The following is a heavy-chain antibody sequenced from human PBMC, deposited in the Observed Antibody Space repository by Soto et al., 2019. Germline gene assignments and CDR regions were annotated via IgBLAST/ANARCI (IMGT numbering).Heavy chain of an antibody. J-gene: IGHJ1*01. Sequence: EVQLFESGGGLVQPGGSLRLSCAASGFTFSNFDMSWVRQAPGKGLEWVSGISTSGGTTYYADSVKGRFTSSRDNSKNTLYLQMTSLRAEDTAVYYCATGTAAPAHWGQGTLVTVSS. CDR1: GFTFSNFD. V-gene: IGHV3-23*01. CDR3: ATGTAAPAH. D-gene: IGHD6-13*01. CDR2: ISTSGGTT.